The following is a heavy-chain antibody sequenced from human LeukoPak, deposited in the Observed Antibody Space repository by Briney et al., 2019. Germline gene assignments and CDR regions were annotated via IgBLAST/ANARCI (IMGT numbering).Heavy chain of an antibody. CDR1: GGSISGYY. CDR3: ARHVRWGRAARSHFDY. D-gene: IGHD6-6*01. V-gene: IGHV4-4*07. J-gene: IGHJ4*02. CDR2: IYTSGST. Sequence: SETLSLTCTVSGGSISGYYWSWIRQPAGKGLEWIGRIYTSGSTDYSPSLKSRVTMSVDTSKNQFSLRLSSVTAADTAVYYCARHVRWGRAARSHFDYWGQGTLVTVSS.